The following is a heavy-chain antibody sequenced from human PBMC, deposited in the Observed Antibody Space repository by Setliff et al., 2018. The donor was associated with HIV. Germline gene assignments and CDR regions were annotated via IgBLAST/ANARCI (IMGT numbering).Heavy chain of an antibody. CDR2: ISSRGSTI. V-gene: IGHV3-11*04. CDR1: GFTFSDYY. Sequence: GGSLRLSCAASGFTFSDYYMSWIRQAPGKGLEWVSYISSRGSTIYYADSVKGRFTISRDNAKNSLYLQMNTLRAEDTAVYFCARSPYGDYGLEGGVVFGAPTVIDIANPLQSLPWG. CDR3: ARSPYGDYGLEGGVVFGAPTVIDIANPLQSLP. D-gene: IGHD4-17*01. J-gene: IGHJ5*02.